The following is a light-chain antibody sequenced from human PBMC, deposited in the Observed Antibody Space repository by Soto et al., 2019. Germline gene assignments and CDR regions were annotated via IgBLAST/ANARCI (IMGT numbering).Light chain of an antibody. V-gene: IGKV3-20*01. CDR2: GAS. J-gene: IGKJ4*01. CDR1: QSVSSSD. Sequence: ESVYTRSPRTLSLTPGERATLSCRASQSVSSSDLAWYQQKPGQAPRLLIYGASSRATGIPDRFSGSGSGTDFTLTISRLEPEDFAVYYCQQYGSSPLTFGGGTTVYI. CDR3: QQYGSSPLT.